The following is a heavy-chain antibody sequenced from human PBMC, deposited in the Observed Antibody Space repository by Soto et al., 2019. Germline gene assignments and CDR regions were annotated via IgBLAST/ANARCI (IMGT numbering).Heavy chain of an antibody. Sequence: PGGSLILSCAASGFTFSSYAMSWVRQAPGKGLEWVSAISGSGGSTYYADSVKGRFTISRDNSKNTLYLQMNSLRAEDTAVYYCAGITGTTNRDNWFDPWGQGTLVTVSS. V-gene: IGHV3-23*01. D-gene: IGHD1-7*01. CDR1: GFTFSSYA. J-gene: IGHJ5*02. CDR3: AGITGTTNRDNWFDP. CDR2: ISGSGGST.